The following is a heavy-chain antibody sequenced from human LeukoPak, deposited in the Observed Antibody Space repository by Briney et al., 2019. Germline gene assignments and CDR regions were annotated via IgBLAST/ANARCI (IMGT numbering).Heavy chain of an antibody. CDR3: ARGAHYYNSNEYYFDY. J-gene: IGHJ4*02. CDR2: IYYSGSI. Sequence: ETLSLTCAVSGYSISSSNWWGWIRQPPGKGLEWIGYIYYSGSIYYNPSLKSRVTMSVDTTKNQFPLKLSSVTAADTAVYYCARGAHYYNSNEYYFDYWGQGTLVTVSS. V-gene: IGHV4-28*05. CDR1: GYSISSSNW. D-gene: IGHD1-20*01.